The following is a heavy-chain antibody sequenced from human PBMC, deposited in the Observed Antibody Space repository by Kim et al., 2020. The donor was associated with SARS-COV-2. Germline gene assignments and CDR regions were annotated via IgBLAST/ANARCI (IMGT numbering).Heavy chain of an antibody. CDR1: GFTFSSYA. J-gene: IGHJ6*02. CDR3: AREGPPVAGGYYYYGMDV. CDR2: ISYDGSNK. D-gene: IGHD6-19*01. V-gene: IGHV3-30-3*01. Sequence: SLRLSCAASGFTFSSYAMHWVRQAPGKGLEWVAVISYDGSNKYYADSVKGRFTISRDNSKNTLYLQMNSLRAEDTAVYYCAREGPPVAGGYYYYGMDVWGQGTTVTVSS.